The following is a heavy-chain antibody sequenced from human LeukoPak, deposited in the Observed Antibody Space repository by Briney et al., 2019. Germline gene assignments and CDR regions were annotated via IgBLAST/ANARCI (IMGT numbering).Heavy chain of an antibody. Sequence: GGSLRLSCGASGFTFSKYGMHWVRQAPGKGLEWVATISYDETEKNYADSVKGRFIISRDNSKNTLFLQMNTLKTEDTAVYYCAKESVWFGDVLGGMDVWGQGTTVSVSS. CDR2: ISYDETEK. J-gene: IGHJ6*02. CDR3: AKESVWFGDVLGGMDV. CDR1: GFTFSKYG. V-gene: IGHV3-30*18. D-gene: IGHD3-10*01.